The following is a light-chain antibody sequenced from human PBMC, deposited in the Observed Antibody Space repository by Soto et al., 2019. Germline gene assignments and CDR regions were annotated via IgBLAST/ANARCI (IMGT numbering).Light chain of an antibody. V-gene: IGKV1-39*01. CDR1: QSISSH. J-gene: IGKJ2*01. CDR3: QQSYSSLYT. Sequence: DIQMTRSPSSLSASVGDRVTITCRASQSISSHLNWYQQKPGNAPKVLISAASSLQSGVPSRFSGSGSVTEFTLTISSLQPEDYATYYCQQSYSSLYTFGQGTKVDIK. CDR2: AAS.